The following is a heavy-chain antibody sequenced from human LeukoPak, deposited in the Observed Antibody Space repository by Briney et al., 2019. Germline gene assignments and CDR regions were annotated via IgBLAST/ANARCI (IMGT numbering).Heavy chain of an antibody. D-gene: IGHD3-10*01. CDR3: ARGIRGVLTNYYYYGLGV. CDR2: IYPNSGGT. Sequence: GASVNVSCKASGYTFTAYYMHWVRQAPGQGLEWMGWIYPNSGGTDYAQKFQGRVTMTRDTSISTVYMELSRLRSDDTAVYYCARGIRGVLTNYYYYGLGVWGQGTTVTVSS. J-gene: IGHJ6*02. V-gene: IGHV1-2*02. CDR1: GYTFTAYY.